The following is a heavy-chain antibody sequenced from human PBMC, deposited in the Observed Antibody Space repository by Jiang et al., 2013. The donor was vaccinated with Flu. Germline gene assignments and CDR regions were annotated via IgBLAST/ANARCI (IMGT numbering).Heavy chain of an antibody. Sequence: LSCAASGFTFSDYYMSWIRQAPGKGLEWVSYISSSSSYTNYADSVKGRFTISRDNAKNSLYLQMNSLRAEDTAVYYCARDAPMHTIVVVTAVGLDAFDIWGQGTMVTVSS. J-gene: IGHJ3*02. CDR1: GFTFSDYY. V-gene: IGHV3-11*06. CDR3: ARDAPMHTIVVVTAVGLDAFDI. CDR2: ISSSSSYT. D-gene: IGHD2-21*02.